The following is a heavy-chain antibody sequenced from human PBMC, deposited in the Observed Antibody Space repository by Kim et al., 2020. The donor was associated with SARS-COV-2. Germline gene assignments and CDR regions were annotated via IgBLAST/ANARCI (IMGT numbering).Heavy chain of an antibody. CDR2: IKQDGSEK. CDR1: AFTFSSYW. D-gene: IGHD6-19*01. V-gene: IGHV3-7*05. CDR3: ARGYSSGWYRIYYYYGMDV. J-gene: IGHJ6*02. Sequence: GGSLRLSCAASAFTFSSYWMSWVRQAPGKGLEWVANIKQDGSEKYYVDSVKGRFTISRDNAKNSLYLQMNSLRAEDTAVYYCARGYSSGWYRIYYYYGMDVWGQGTTVTVSS.